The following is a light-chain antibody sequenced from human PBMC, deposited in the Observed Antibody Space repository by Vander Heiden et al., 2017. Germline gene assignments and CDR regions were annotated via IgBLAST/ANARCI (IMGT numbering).Light chain of an antibody. CDR2: QDS. CDR1: KLGDKY. J-gene: IGLJ2*01. CDR3: QAWDNSTVV. V-gene: IGLV3-1*01. Sequence: SYELTQPPSVSASPGQTASITCSGDKLGDKYACWYQQRPGQSPLLVIYQDSKRPSGIPERFSGSNSGNTATLTISGTQAMDGADYYCQAWDNSTVVFGGGTQLTVL.